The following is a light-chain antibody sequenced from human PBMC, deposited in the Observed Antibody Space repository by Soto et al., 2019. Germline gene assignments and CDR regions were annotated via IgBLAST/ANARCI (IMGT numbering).Light chain of an antibody. CDR3: SSYTSRDSLYV. CDR2: DVN. V-gene: IGLV2-14*03. J-gene: IGLJ1*01. Sequence: QAVVTQPASVSGSPGQSITISCTGTRSDIGAYHYVSWYQRHPGKAPKLLMYDVNSRPSGVSNRFSGSKFGNTATLTISGLQTEDEADYYCSSYTSRDSLYVFGSGTKVTVL. CDR1: RSDIGAYHY.